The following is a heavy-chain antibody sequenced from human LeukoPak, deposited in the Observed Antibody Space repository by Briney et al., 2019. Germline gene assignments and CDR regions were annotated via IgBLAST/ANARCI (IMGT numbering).Heavy chain of an antibody. J-gene: IGHJ4*02. Sequence: PSETLSLTCTVSGGSISSYYWSWIRQSAGKGLEWIGRIYTSGSTPDYSPSLKSRVTISIDTSKNQFSLKLSSVTAADTAVYYCARGSGSATPFPLDYWGQGTLVTVSS. CDR3: ARGSGSATPFPLDY. D-gene: IGHD1-26*01. CDR1: GGSISSYY. V-gene: IGHV4-4*07. CDR2: IYTSGSTP.